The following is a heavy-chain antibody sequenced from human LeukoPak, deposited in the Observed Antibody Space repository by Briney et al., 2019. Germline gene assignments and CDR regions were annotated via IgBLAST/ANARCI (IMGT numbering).Heavy chain of an antibody. V-gene: IGHV3-48*01. J-gene: IGHJ5*02. CDR1: GFTFSSYG. D-gene: IGHD2-15*01. CDR2: ISSSSSTI. CDR3: ARRDDLAVAAPNWFDP. Sequence: GGSLRLSCAASGFTFSSYGMNWVRQAPGKGLEWVSYISSSSSTIYYADSVKGRFTISRDNAKNSLYLQMNSLRAEDTAVYYCARRDDLAVAAPNWFDPWGQGTLVTVSS.